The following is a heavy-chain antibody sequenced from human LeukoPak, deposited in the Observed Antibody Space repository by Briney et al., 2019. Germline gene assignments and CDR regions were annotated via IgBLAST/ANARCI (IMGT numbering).Heavy chain of an antibody. J-gene: IGHJ4*02. CDR2: IKKDGGEE. CDR1: GFTFNNYW. CDR3: ARDASGSENWHFRFDY. V-gene: IGHV3-7*01. Sequence: GGSLRLSCAASGFTFNNYWMSWVRQAPGKGLEWVANIKKDGGEEYYVETVKGRFTISRDKAKNTLYLQMNSLRAEYTAIYYCARDASGSENWHFRFDYWGRGTLVTVS. D-gene: IGHD3-10*01.